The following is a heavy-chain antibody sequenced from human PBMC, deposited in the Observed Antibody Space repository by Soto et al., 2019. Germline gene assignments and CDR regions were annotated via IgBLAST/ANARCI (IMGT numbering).Heavy chain of an antibody. D-gene: IGHD3-10*01. CDR3: AKDGGRLLRFGEYWSFDH. J-gene: IGHJ4*02. CDR1: GSTFSSCG. V-gene: IGHV3-30*18. Sequence: GGSLRLSCAASGSTFSSCGMHWVRQTPGKGLEWVAVISYDGSKKYYTNSVKGRFTISRDNSKNTLYLQMHSLRAEDTAVYYCAKDGGRLLRFGEYWSFDHWGQGTLVTVSS. CDR2: ISYDGSKK.